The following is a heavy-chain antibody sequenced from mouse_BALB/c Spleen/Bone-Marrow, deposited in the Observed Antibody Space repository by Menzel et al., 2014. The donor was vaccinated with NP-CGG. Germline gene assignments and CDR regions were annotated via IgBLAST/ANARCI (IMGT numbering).Heavy chain of an antibody. Sequence: EVQRVESGGGLVQPGGSLRLSCATSGFTFTDYYMSWVRQPPGKALEWLGFIRNKANGYTTEYSASVKGRFTISRDNSQSILYLQMNTLRAEDSATYYCARDSYDDYWGQGTTLTVSS. D-gene: IGHD2-12*01. J-gene: IGHJ2*01. CDR3: ARDSYDDY. CDR1: GFTFTDYY. V-gene: IGHV7-3*02. CDR2: IRNKANGYTT.